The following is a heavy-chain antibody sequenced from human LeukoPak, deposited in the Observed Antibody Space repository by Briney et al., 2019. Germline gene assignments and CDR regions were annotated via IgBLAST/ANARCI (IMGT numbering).Heavy chain of an antibody. D-gene: IGHD3-9*01. Sequence: GGSLRLSCAASGFAFSKYAMSWVRQAPGKGLEWVSAISWSGGSKYYADSVKGRFTISRDNSKNTLYVQMNSLRAEDTATYYCAKGTTYYDILTGYGYPYYFDYWGQGTLVTVSS. CDR2: ISWSGGSK. CDR3: AKGTTYYDILTGYGYPYYFDY. CDR1: GFAFSKYA. V-gene: IGHV3-23*01. J-gene: IGHJ4*02.